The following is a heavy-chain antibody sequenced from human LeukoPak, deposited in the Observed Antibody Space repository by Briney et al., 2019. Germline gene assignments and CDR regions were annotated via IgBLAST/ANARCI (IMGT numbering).Heavy chain of an antibody. V-gene: IGHV4-59*01. CDR1: GGSISSFY. CDR3: AGVWRVEMVVNY. Sequence: KPSETLSLTCTVSGGSISSFYWGWIRQPPGKGVEWIGHMHSSGSTNYNSSLKSRVTMSVDTSKNQFSLKLSSVTAADTAVYWCAGVWRVEMVVNYWGQGTLVTVSS. D-gene: IGHD3-22*01. J-gene: IGHJ4*02. CDR2: MHSSGST.